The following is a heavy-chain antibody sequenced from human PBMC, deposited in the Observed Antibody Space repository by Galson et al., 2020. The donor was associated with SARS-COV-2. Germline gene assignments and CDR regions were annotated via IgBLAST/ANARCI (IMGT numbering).Heavy chain of an antibody. CDR3: ARSRTCRQWLLPSLGSFDP. Sequence: ASVKVSCKASGGTFSSYDSSRVRQAPGQGREWTGGIIPIVGTANYAQKFQGRVTITTYESTSTAYMELSSLRSEDTAVYYGARSRTCRQWLLPSLGSFDPWGQGTLVTFPS. J-gene: IGHJ5*02. CDR2: IIPIVGTA. V-gene: IGHV1-69*05. CDR1: GGTFSSYD. D-gene: IGHD6-19*01.